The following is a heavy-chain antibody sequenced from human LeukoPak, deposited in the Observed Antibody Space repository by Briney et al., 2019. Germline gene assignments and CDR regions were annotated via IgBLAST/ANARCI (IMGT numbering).Heavy chain of an antibody. J-gene: IGHJ4*02. CDR1: GFTFSSYA. CDR3: ARVGSSWYPDPRFDY. CDR2: ISYDGSNK. D-gene: IGHD6-13*01. Sequence: GGSLRLSCAASGFTFSSYAMHWVRQAPGKGLEWVAVISYDGSNKYYADSVKGRFTISRDNSKNTLYLQMNSLRAEDTAVYYCARVGSSWYPDPRFDYWGQGTLVTVS. V-gene: IGHV3-30-3*01.